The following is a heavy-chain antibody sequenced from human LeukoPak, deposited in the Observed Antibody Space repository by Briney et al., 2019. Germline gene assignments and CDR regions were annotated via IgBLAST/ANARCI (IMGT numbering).Heavy chain of an antibody. CDR3: ARSRSWYISHSDY. D-gene: IGHD6-13*01. J-gene: IGHJ4*02. CDR2: IIPIFGTA. CDR1: GGTFSSYA. V-gene: IGHV1-69*05. Sequence: SVKVSXKASGGTFSSYAISWMRQAPGQGLEWMGRIIPIFGTANYAQKFQGRVTITTDESTSTAYMELSSLRSEDTAVYYCARSRSWYISHSDYWGQGTLVTVSS.